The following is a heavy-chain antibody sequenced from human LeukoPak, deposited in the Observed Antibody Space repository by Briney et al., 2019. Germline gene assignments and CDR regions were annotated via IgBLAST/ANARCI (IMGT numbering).Heavy chain of an antibody. CDR1: GGSISSSSSYY. CDR3: ARRSQTTAGRGIDY. D-gene: IGHD6-13*01. V-gene: IGHV4-39*01. Sequence: SETLSLTCTVSGGSISSSSSYYWAWIRQPPGKGLEWIGTMSNSGSTYYNPSLKSRVTISGDTSKNQFSLKLASVTAADTAVFYCARRSQTTAGRGIDYWGQGTLVTVSS. CDR2: MSNSGST. J-gene: IGHJ4*02.